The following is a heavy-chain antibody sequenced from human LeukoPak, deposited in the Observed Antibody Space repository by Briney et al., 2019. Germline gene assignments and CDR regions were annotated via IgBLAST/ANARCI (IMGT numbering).Heavy chain of an antibody. J-gene: IGHJ4*02. D-gene: IGHD4-11*01. Sequence: PGGSLRLSCVASGVTLRSDGMPWGRQAPGKGLEWVAFIRYDGSNKYYADSVKGRFTISRDNSKNTLYLQMNSLRAEDTAVYYCAKNYYSNYFLDYWGQGTLVTVSS. V-gene: IGHV3-30*02. CDR1: GVTLRSDG. CDR2: IRYDGSNK. CDR3: AKNYYSNYFLDY.